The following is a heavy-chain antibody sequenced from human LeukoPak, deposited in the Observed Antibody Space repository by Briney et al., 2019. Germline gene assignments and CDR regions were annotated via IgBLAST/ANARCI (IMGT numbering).Heavy chain of an antibody. Sequence: ESLSLTCTVSGVSISSYYWSWVRQPPGKGLEWVGYIYYSGTTNYNPSPKNRVTISVDTSKNQFSLKMSSVTAADTAVYYCAGARDGHINNWFDPWGQGTLVTVSS. CDR3: AGARDGHINNWFDP. J-gene: IGHJ5*02. CDR1: GVSISSYY. V-gene: IGHV4-59*01. D-gene: IGHD5-24*01. CDR2: IYYSGTT.